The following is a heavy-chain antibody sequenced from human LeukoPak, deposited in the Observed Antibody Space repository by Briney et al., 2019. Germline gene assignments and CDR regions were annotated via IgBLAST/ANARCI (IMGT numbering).Heavy chain of an antibody. D-gene: IGHD3-10*01. Sequence: PGGSLRLSCAASGFTFSTYNMNWVRQAPGKGLEWVSSISSGSNYIYYADSVKGRFTISRDNSKNTLYLQMNSLRAEDTAVYYCAREGVRGSGSYYNVKDYWGQGSLVTVSS. V-gene: IGHV3-21*04. CDR1: GFTFSTYN. CDR3: AREGVRGSGSYYNVKDY. CDR2: ISSGSNYI. J-gene: IGHJ4*02.